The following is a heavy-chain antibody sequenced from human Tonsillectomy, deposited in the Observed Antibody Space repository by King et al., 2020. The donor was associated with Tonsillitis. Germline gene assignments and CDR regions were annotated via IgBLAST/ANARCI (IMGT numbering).Heavy chain of an antibody. CDR2: IYSGGST. V-gene: IGHV3-53*01. D-gene: IGHD1-26*01. J-gene: IGHJ4*02. CDR3: AREGGYIVGATTGFDY. CDR1: GFTFSSNY. Sequence: VQLVESGGGLIQPGGSLRLSCAASGFTFSSNYMSWVRQAPGKGLEWVSVIYSGGSTYYADSVKGRFTISTDNSKNTLYLQMNSLRAEDTAVYYCAREGGYIVGATTGFDYWGQGTLVTVSS.